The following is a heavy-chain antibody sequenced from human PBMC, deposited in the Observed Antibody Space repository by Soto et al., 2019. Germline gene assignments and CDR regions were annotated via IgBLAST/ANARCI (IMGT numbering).Heavy chain of an antibody. CDR1: GGSISSGGYY. Sequence: QVQLQESGPGLVKPSQTLSLTCTVSGGSISSGGYYWSWIRQHPWKGLEWFGYIYYSGSTYYNPSRKSRGTIAVATCKNQCSLKLSSVPAADTVVYYCAGGCGGGSCWAFAILGQGTMVTVSS. CDR3: AGGCGGGSCWAFAI. J-gene: IGHJ3*02. D-gene: IGHD2-15*01. CDR2: IYYSGST. V-gene: IGHV4-31*03.